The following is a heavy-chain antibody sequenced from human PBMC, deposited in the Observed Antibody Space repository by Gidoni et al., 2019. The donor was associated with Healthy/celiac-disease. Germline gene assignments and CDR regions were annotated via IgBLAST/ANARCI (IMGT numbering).Heavy chain of an antibody. CDR2: IYSGGST. CDR3: ARAYRYGSGSNYFDY. D-gene: IGHD3-10*01. V-gene: IGHV3-53*04. J-gene: IGHJ4*02. CDR1: GFTVSSNY. Sequence: EVQLVESGGGLVQPGGSLRLSCAASGFTVSSNYMSWVRPAPGKGLEWVSVIYSGGSTYYADSVKGRFTISRHNSKNTLYLQMNSLRAEDTAVYYCARAYRYGSGSNYFDYWGQGTLVTVSS.